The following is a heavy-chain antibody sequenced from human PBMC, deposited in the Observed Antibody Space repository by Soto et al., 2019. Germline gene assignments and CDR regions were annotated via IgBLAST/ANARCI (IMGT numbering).Heavy chain of an antibody. D-gene: IGHD2-2*01. Sequence: EVQLVQSGAEVKKPGESLRISCKGSGYSLTSYWISWVRQMPGKGLEWMGRIDPSDSYTNYSPSFQGHVTISADKSISTAYLQWSSLKASDTAMYYCATSTLSSTENDAFDIWGQGTMVTVSS. CDR2: IDPSDSYT. CDR3: ATSTLSSTENDAFDI. CDR1: GYSLTSYW. V-gene: IGHV5-10-1*01. J-gene: IGHJ3*02.